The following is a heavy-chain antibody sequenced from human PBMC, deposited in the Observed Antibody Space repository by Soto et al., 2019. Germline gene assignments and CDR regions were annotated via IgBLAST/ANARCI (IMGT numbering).Heavy chain of an antibody. J-gene: IGHJ3*02. D-gene: IGHD2-15*01. CDR1: GFTFTNAW. V-gene: IGHV3-15*01. Sequence: EVQLVESGGGLVRPGGSLRLSCTASGFTFTNAWMHWVRQAPGKGLERIGRLKSKTDGGATDYAAPVKGRFTISRDDSTNTRYLQMNSLKTEDAAVCYCTAPEDTDHCYGYSASDIWGQGTMVTVSS. CDR2: LKSKTDGGAT. CDR3: TAPEDTDHCYGYSASDI.